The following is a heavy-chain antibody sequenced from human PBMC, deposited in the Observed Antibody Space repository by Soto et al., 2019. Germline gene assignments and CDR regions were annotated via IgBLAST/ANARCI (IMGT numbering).Heavy chain of an antibody. Sequence: QVQLVESGGGVVQPGRSLRLSCAASGFTFSSYGMHWVRQAPGKGLEWVAVIWYDGSNKYYADSVKGRFTISRDNSKNTLYLQMNSLGAEETAVYYCARGPQMLATTHAFDILGQGTMVTGSS. CDR3: ARGPQMLATTHAFDI. CDR2: IWYDGSNK. V-gene: IGHV3-33*01. J-gene: IGHJ3*02. CDR1: GFTFSSYG. D-gene: IGHD5-12*01.